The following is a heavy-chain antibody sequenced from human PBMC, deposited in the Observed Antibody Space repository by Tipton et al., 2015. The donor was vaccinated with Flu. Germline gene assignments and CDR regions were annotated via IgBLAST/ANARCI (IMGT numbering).Heavy chain of an antibody. Sequence: TLSLTCTVPGGSISSGSYYWSWIRQPAGKGLEWIGRIYTSGSTNYNPSLKSRVTISVDTSKNQFSLKLSSVTAADTAVYYCARAGYSYGALHFDYWGQGTLVTASS. J-gene: IGHJ4*02. D-gene: IGHD5-18*01. CDR2: IYTSGST. CDR1: GGSISSGSYY. CDR3: ARAGYSYGALHFDY. V-gene: IGHV4-61*02.